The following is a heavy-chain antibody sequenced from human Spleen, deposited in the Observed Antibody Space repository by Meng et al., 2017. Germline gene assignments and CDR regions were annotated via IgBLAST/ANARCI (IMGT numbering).Heavy chain of an antibody. CDR1: GYIFSHYT. D-gene: IGHD2-8*02. CDR3: ANWITGHFDH. CDR2: INENGANT. Sequence: EVQLLESGGGLVQPGGSLRLSCVGSGYIFSHYTMIWVRQAPGKGPEWVSTINENGANTHYPDSLKGRFTISRDNSKNTVYLQMNSLSVEDTAVYYCANWITGHFDHWGLGTLVTVSS. J-gene: IGHJ4*02. V-gene: IGHV3-23*01.